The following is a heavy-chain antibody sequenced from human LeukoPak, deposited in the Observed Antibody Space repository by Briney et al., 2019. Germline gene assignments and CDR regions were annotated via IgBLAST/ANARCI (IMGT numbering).Heavy chain of an antibody. Sequence: AETLSLTCTVSGGSISSSGYYWGWIRQSPGKGLEWIGSIYYSGSTYYNPSLKSRVTISVDTSKNQFSLKLSSVAAADTAVYYCARDPTAAGKGAWFDPWGQGTLVTVSS. CDR2: IYYSGST. CDR1: GGSISSSGYY. J-gene: IGHJ5*02. CDR3: ARDPTAAGKGAWFDP. V-gene: IGHV4-39*02. D-gene: IGHD6-13*01.